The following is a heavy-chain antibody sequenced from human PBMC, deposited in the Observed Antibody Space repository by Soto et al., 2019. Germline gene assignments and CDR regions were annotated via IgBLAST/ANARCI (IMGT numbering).Heavy chain of an antibody. J-gene: IGHJ4*02. CDR2: IYYSGST. CDR1: GGSISSSSYY. Sequence: PSETLSLTCTVSGGSISSSSYYWGWIRQPPGKGLEWIGYIYYSGSTYYNPSLKSRVTISVDTSKNQFSLKLSSVTAADTAVYYCARTPPLGYFDYWGQGTLVTVSS. CDR3: ARTPPLGYFDY. V-gene: IGHV4-30-4*08.